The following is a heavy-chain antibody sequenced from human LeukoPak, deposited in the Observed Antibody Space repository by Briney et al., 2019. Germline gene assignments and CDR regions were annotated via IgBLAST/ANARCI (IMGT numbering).Heavy chain of an antibody. CDR1: GFSFRIYA. J-gene: IGHJ4*02. D-gene: IGHD5-24*01. V-gene: IGHV3-23*01. CDR3: AKDLLQGDGYWDIDS. Sequence: GGSLRLSCAASGFSFRIYAMNWLRQAPGKGLEWISGIVGSADDTRYADSVKGRFTISRDNSKSTLYLQMNSLRAKDTAIYYCAKDLLQGDGYWDIDSWGQGTLVTVSS. CDR2: IVGSADDT.